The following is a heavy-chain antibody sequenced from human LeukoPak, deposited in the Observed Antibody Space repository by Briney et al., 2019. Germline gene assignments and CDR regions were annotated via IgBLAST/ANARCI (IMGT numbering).Heavy chain of an antibody. D-gene: IGHD5-24*01. CDR3: ARGDGYNFFDY. V-gene: IGHV3-23*01. J-gene: IGHJ4*02. CDR2: ISGSGGST. CDR1: GFTISSYA. Sequence: PGGSLRLSCAASGFTISSYAMSWVRQAPGKGLEWVSGISGSGGSTYYADSVKGRSTISRDNSKNTLYLQMNSLRGEDTAVYYCARGDGYNFFDYWGQGTLVTVSS.